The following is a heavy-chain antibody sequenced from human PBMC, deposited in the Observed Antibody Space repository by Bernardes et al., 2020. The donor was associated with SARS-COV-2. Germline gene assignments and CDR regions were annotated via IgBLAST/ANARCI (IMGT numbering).Heavy chain of an antibody. J-gene: IGHJ4*02. CDR3: ARDPGLFFTGSFDS. V-gene: IGHV4-59*01. CDR2: VYHIGPT. Sequence: SETLTLTCTVAGGSIPSSYWSWIRQPPGKGLEWIGYVYHIGPTRYNPSLKSRVTISRGTSNTQFSLKLKSVTAADTALYYCARDPGLFFTGSFDSWGPGTLVTVSS. CDR1: GGSIPSSY.